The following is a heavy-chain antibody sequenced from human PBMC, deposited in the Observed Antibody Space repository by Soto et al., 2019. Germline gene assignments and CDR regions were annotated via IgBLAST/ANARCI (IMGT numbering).Heavy chain of an antibody. J-gene: IGHJ4*02. D-gene: IGHD1-26*01. Sequence: EVQLLESGGGLVQPGGSLRLSCAASGFTFSSYAMRWVRQAPGKGLEWVSAISGSGDSTYYADSVKGRFTISRDNSKNTLYLQMNSLRAEDTAVYDWARRGSGSYYDYWGQGTLVTVSS. CDR1: GFTFSSYA. CDR2: ISGSGDST. V-gene: IGHV3-23*01. CDR3: ARRGSGSYYDY.